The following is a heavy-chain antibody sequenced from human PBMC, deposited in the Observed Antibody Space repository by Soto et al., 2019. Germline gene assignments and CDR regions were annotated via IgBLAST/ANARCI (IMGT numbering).Heavy chain of an antibody. CDR3: ARDPPATRHGMDV. Sequence: GSLRLSCAASGFTVSSNFMSWVRQAPGKGLEWVSAIYSGGSTYYADSVRGRFTISRDNSKNTLYLQMKSLRAEDTAVYYCARDPPATRHGMDVWGQGTTVTVSS. J-gene: IGHJ6*02. CDR2: IYSGGST. V-gene: IGHV3-53*01. CDR1: GFTVSSNF.